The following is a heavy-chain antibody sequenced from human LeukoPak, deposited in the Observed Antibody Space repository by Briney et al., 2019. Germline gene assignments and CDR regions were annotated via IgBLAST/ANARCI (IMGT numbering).Heavy chain of an antibody. J-gene: IGHJ4*02. CDR2: IYYSGST. CDR1: GGSISSYY. D-gene: IGHD3-10*01. Sequence: SETLSLTCTVSGGSISSYYWSWIRQPPGKGLEWIGYIYYSGSTNYNPSLKSRVTISVDTSKNQFSLKLSSVTAADTAVYYCARGERIGYRAGSGSYYKIWGQGTLVTVSS. V-gene: IGHV4-59*01. CDR3: ARGERIGYRAGSGSYYKI.